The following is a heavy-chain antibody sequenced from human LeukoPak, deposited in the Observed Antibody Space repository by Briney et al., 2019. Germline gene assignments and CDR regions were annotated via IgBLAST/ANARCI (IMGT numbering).Heavy chain of an antibody. J-gene: IGHJ5*02. D-gene: IGHD4-23*01. Sequence: ASVKVSCKASGYTFTSYDINWVRQATGQGLEWMGWMNPNSGNTGYAQKFQGRVTMTRNTSISTAYMELSSLRSEDTAVYYCARALRWGNWFDPWGQGTLVIVSS. CDR3: ARALRWGNWFDP. V-gene: IGHV1-8*01. CDR2: MNPNSGNT. CDR1: GYTFTSYD.